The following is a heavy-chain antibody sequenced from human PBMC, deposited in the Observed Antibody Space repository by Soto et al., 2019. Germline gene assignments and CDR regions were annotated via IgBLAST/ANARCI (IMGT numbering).Heavy chain of an antibody. CDR3: ARVVQEYYDSSGYHDAFDI. V-gene: IGHV3-30-3*01. D-gene: IGHD3-22*01. J-gene: IGHJ3*02. Sequence: GGSLRLSCAASGFTFSSYAMHWVRQAPGKGLEWVAVISYDGSNKYYADSVKGRFTISRDNSKNTLYLQMNSLRAEDTAVYYCARVVQEYYDSSGYHDAFDIWGQGTMVTVSS. CDR2: ISYDGSNK. CDR1: GFTFSSYA.